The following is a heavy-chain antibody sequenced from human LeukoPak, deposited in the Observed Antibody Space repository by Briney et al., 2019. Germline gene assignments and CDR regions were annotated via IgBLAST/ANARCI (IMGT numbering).Heavy chain of an antibody. J-gene: IGHJ4*02. Sequence: GGSLRLSCAASGFTFSSYGMHWVRQAPGKGLEWVAVIWYDGSNIYYADSVKGRFTISRDNSKNTLYLQMNSLRAEDTAVYYCARDNAPTTYYYDSSGYYGPGYWGQGTLVTVSS. CDR2: IWYDGSNI. CDR1: GFTFSSYG. CDR3: ARDNAPTTYYYDSSGYYGPGY. V-gene: IGHV3-33*01. D-gene: IGHD3-22*01.